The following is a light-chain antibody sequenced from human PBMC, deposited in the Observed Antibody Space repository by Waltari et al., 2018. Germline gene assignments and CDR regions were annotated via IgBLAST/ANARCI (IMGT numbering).Light chain of an antibody. CDR3: QQYNNWPET. V-gene: IGKV3-15*01. J-gene: IGKJ1*01. Sequence: EVVMTQSPATLSVSPGQRATHSCRASQGVGSNLAWYQQKPGQAPRLLIYGASTRATGIPVRFSGSGSGREFTLTISSLQSEDCAIYYCQQYNNWPETFGQGTKVDIK. CDR1: QGVGSN. CDR2: GAS.